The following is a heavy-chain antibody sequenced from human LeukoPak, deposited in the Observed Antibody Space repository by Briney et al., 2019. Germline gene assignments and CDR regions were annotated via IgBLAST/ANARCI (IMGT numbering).Heavy chain of an antibody. D-gene: IGHD2-8*01. CDR2: ISTNNGDT. J-gene: IGHJ4*02. Sequence: ASVKVSCKASGYNNGINWVRQAPGQGLEWMGWISTNNGDTNCPHQLQGRVTVTTGTSTNTAYVDLRSLRSDDTAVYYCARAVYPLDFDYWGQGTLVTVSS. V-gene: IGHV1-18*01. CDR1: GYNNG. CDR3: ARAVYPLDFDY.